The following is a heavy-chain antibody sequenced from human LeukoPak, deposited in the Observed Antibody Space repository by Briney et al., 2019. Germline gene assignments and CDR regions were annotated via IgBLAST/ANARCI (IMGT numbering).Heavy chain of an antibody. D-gene: IGHD4-17*01. J-gene: IGHJ5*02. V-gene: IGHV4-30-4*01. CDR2: IHYSGGT. CDR1: GGSIRSGDWY. Sequence: SQTLSLTCTVSGGSIRSGDWYWRWIRKSPAKGLEWIGYIHYSGGTHYNSSLKSRLTISVDTSKNQFSLKLRSVTAADTAVYYCARYGDYGGINWFDPWGQGTLVTVSS. CDR3: ARYGDYGGINWFDP.